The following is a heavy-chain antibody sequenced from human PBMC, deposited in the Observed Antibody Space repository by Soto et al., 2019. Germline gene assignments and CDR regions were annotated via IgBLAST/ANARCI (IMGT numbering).Heavy chain of an antibody. Sequence: QVQLQESGPGLVKPSQTLSLTCTVSGVSISSGGYYWSWIRQHPGKGLEWIGYIYYTGSTFYNPYLKSRVTMSLDTSKNQFSLKLSSVTAADTAVYYCARGSQLERDAFDIWGQGTMVTVSS. CDR3: ARGSQLERDAFDI. J-gene: IGHJ3*02. D-gene: IGHD1-1*01. CDR2: IYYTGST. CDR1: GVSISSGGYY. V-gene: IGHV4-31*03.